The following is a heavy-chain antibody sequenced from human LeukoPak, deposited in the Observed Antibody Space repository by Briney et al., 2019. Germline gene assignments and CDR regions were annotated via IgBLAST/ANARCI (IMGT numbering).Heavy chain of an antibody. Sequence: PSETLSLTCAVYGGSFSGSYWSWIRQPPGKGLEGIGEMNHSGSTNYNPSLTSRVTTSVDTPKNQFFLKLTSVTAADTAIYYCARGRYNWNGFDPWGQGTLVTVSS. CDR3: ARGRYNWNGFDP. D-gene: IGHD1-1*01. J-gene: IGHJ5*02. CDR1: GGSFSGSY. V-gene: IGHV4-34*01. CDR2: MNHSGST.